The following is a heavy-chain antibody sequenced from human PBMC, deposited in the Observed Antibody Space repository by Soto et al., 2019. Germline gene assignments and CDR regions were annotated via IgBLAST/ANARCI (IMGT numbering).Heavy chain of an antibody. J-gene: IGHJ4*02. V-gene: IGHV5-10-1*01. Sequence: GESLKISCKGSGYSFTTYWITWVRQMPGKGLEWMGRIDPSDSYINYSPSFQGHVTISTDKSISTAYLQWSSLKASDTAIYFCARHMSLSMYTSTWYVDYWGQGTLVTVYS. D-gene: IGHD6-13*01. CDR1: GYSFTTYW. CDR2: IDPSDSYI. CDR3: ARHMSLSMYTSTWYVDY.